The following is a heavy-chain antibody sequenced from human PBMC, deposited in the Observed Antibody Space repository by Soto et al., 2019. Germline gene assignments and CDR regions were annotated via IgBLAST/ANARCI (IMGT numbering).Heavy chain of an antibody. D-gene: IGHD2-2*01. J-gene: IGHJ6*02. CDR3: ARANCISTSCYLFGMDV. CDR1: GGTFSSYA. Sequence: ASVKVSCKASGGTFSSYAISWVRQAPGQGLEWMGGIIPIFGTANYAQKFQGRVTITADESTSTAYMELSSLRSEDTAVYYCARANCISTSCYLFGMDVCGQGTTVTVSS. V-gene: IGHV1-69*13. CDR2: IIPIFGTA.